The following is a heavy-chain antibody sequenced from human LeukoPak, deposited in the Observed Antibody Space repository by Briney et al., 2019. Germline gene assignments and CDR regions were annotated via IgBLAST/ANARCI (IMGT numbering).Heavy chain of an antibody. Sequence: SETLSLTCTVSGGSISSGGYYWSWIRQPAGKGLEWIGRIYTSGSTNYNPSLKSRVTISVDTSKNQFSLKLSSVTAADTAVYYCARGRTGVFANFDPWGQGTLVTVSS. J-gene: IGHJ5*02. V-gene: IGHV4-61*02. CDR2: IYTSGST. CDR3: ARGRTGVFANFDP. CDR1: GGSISSGGYY. D-gene: IGHD1-1*01.